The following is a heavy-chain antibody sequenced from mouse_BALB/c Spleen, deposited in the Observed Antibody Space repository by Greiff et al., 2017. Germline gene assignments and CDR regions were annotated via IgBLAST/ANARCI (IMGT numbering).Heavy chain of an antibody. CDR2: ISSGGSYT. CDR3: TRDRVPYAMDY. J-gene: IGHJ4*01. D-gene: IGHD5-1*01. CDR1: GFTFSSYT. Sequence: EVMLVESGGGLVKPGGSLKLSCAASGFTFSSYTMSWVRQTPEKRLEWVATISSGGSYTYYPDSVKGRFTISRDNAKNTLYLQMSSLKSEDTAMYYCTRDRVPYAMDYWGQGTSVTVSS. V-gene: IGHV5-6-4*01.